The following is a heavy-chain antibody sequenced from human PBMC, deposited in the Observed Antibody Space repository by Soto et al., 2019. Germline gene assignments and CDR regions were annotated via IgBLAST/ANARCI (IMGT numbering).Heavy chain of an antibody. CDR3: ARDTGVYDYVWGSYRAKNKNYGMDV. CDR2: INHSGST. CDR1: GGSFSGYY. Sequence: PSETLSLTCAVYGGSFSGYYCSWISQPPGKGLEWIGEINHSGSTNYNPSLKSRVTITVDTSKNQFSLKLSSVTAADTAVYYCARDTGVYDYVWGSYRAKNKNYGMDVWGQGTTVTVSS. J-gene: IGHJ6*02. D-gene: IGHD3-16*02. V-gene: IGHV4-34*01.